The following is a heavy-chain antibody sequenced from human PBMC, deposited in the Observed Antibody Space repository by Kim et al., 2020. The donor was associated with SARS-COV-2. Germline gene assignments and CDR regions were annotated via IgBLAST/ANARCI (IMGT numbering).Heavy chain of an antibody. D-gene: IGHD1-26*01. J-gene: IGHJ6*02. CDR3: AGSGRYYYYGMDV. CDR2: ISYDGSNK. Sequence: GGSLRLSCAASGFTFSSYAMHWVRQAPGKGLEWVAVISYDGSNKYYVDSVKGRFTISRDNSKNTLYLQMNSLRAEDTAVYYCAGSGRYYYYGMDVWGQGTTVTVSS. CDR1: GFTFSSYA. V-gene: IGHV3-30*04.